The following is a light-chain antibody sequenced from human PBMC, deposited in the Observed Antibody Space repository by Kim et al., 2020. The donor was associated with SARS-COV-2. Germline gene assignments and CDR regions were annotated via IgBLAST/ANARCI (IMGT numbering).Light chain of an antibody. CDR2: LNSDGSH. J-gene: IGLJ3*02. Sequence: QLVLTQSPSASASLGASVKLTCTLSSGHSSYAIAWHQQQPEKGPRFLMRLNSDGSHTKGDGVPARFSGSSSGAERYLTISGLQSEDEADYYCQTWGTGIQGVFGGGTQLTVL. CDR1: SGHSSYA. V-gene: IGLV4-69*02. CDR3: QTWGTGIQGV.